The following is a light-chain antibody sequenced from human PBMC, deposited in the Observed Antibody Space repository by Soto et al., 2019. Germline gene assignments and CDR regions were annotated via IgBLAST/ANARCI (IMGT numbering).Light chain of an antibody. CDR1: QSISSW. J-gene: IGKJ5*01. Sequence: DIQMTQSPSTLSASVGDRVTITFRASQSISSWLAWYQQKPGKAPKLLIYKASNLESGLPSRFTGSGSGTEFTLTLSSLQSDDFATYYCQQYSTYPITFGQGTRLEIK. V-gene: IGKV1-5*03. CDR2: KAS. CDR3: QQYSTYPIT.